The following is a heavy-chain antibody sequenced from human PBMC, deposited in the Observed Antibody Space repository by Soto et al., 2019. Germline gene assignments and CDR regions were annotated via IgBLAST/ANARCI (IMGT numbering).Heavy chain of an antibody. CDR1: GFTFSDAW. CDR3: TTDPYSGSYVNSYGMDV. J-gene: IGHJ6*02. Sequence: GGSLRLSCAASGFTFSDAWTSWVPQAPGKGLEWGGRIKSKTDGGTTDYAAPVKGRFTISRDDSKNTLYLQMNSLKTEDTAVYYCTTDPYSGSYVNSYGMDVWGQGTTVTVSS. D-gene: IGHD1-26*01. V-gene: IGHV3-15*01. CDR2: IKSKTDGGTT.